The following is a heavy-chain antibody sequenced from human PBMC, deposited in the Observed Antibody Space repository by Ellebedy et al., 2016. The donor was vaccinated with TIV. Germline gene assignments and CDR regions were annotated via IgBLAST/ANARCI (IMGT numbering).Heavy chain of an antibody. D-gene: IGHD3-3*01. CDR1: RFTFSSST. CDR3: AADPNWRGPMDV. J-gene: IGHJ6*04. Sequence: SVKVSXKASRFTFSSSTMQWVRQARGQRLEWIGWIFIGSGNTNYAQKFQERVTITRDMSTSTVYLELSSLRSDDTAVYYCAADPNWRGPMDVWGKGTTVTVSS. CDR2: IFIGSGNT. V-gene: IGHV1-58*02.